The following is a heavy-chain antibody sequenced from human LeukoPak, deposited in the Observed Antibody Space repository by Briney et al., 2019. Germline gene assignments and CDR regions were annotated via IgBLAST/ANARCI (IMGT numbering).Heavy chain of an antibody. CDR3: AKWGDFDILTGYYVSDF. CDR1: GFTFSDYA. CDR2: VTGRGGST. J-gene: IGHJ4*02. D-gene: IGHD3-9*01. V-gene: IGHV3-23*01. Sequence: GGSLRLSCVASGFTFSDYAMSWVRQAPGKRLEWVSAVTGRGGSTYYADSVKGRFTISRDNSRNTLFLQMNSLRAEDTAIYYCAKWGDFDILTGYYVSDFWGQGTLVTVSS.